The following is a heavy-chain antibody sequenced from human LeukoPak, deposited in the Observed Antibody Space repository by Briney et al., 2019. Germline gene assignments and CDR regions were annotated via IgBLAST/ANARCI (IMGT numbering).Heavy chain of an antibody. CDR3: ARAPPSYGCYYYYMVV. J-gene: IGHJ6*03. CDR2: TYYSGST. D-gene: IGHD3-10*01. CDR1: GRPLSSYY. Sequence: SDPLSLPCTVSGRPLSSYYWSWLRQPPRKGLAWMGYTYYSGSTNFNPSLKSRVTQSVGTSKNQFSLKLSSVTAADTAVYFCARAPPSYGCYYYYMVVWGKGTMVTVSS. V-gene: IGHV4-59*07.